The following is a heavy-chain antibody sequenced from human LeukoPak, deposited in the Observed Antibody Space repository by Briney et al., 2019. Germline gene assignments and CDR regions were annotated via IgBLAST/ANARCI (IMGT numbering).Heavy chain of an antibody. CDR3: ATRLRITMIVVVITGTDY. CDR1: GFTFSSYA. V-gene: IGHV3-23*01. J-gene: IGHJ4*02. D-gene: IGHD3-22*01. CDR2: ISGSGGST. Sequence: GSLRLSCAASGFTFSSYAMSWVRQAPGKGLEWVSAISGSGGSTYYADSVKDRFTISRDNSKNTLYLQMNSLRAEDTAVYYCATRLRITMIVVVITGTDYWGQGTLVTVSS.